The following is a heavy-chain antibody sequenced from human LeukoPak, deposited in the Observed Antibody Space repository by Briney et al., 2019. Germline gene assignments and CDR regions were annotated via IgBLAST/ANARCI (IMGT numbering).Heavy chain of an antibody. Sequence: GGSLRLSCAASGFTFSSYSMNWVRQAPGKGLEWVSSISSSSSYIYYADSVKGRFTISRDNAKNSLYLQMNSLRAEDTAVYYCARVSGPGIAVAGTLLDAFDIWGQGTMVTVSS. J-gene: IGHJ3*02. CDR2: ISSSSSYI. V-gene: IGHV3-21*01. CDR3: ARVSGPGIAVAGTLLDAFDI. D-gene: IGHD6-19*01. CDR1: GFTFSSYS.